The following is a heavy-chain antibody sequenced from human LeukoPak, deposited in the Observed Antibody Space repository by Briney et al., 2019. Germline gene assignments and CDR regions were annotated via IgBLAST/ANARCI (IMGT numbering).Heavy chain of an antibody. D-gene: IGHD2-15*01. V-gene: IGHV3-21*01. CDR3: AVGGVVVATITELEFDY. CDR2: ISSSSSYI. J-gene: IGHJ4*02. CDR1: GFTFSSYS. Sequence: PGGSLRLSCAASGFTFSSYSMNWVRQAPGKGLEWVSSISSSSSYIYYADSVKGRFTISRDNAKNSLYLQMNSLRAEDTAVYYCAVGGVVVATITELEFDYWGQGTLVTVSS.